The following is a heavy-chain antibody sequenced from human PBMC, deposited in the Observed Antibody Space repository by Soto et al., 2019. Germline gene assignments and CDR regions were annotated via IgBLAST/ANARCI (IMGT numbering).Heavy chain of an antibody. V-gene: IGHV3-33*01. CDR3: ASERGSSYFDY. CDR2: IWYDESKK. J-gene: IGHJ4*02. D-gene: IGHD1-26*01. Sequence: QVQLVESGGGVVQPGRSLRLSCAVSGFPLSDYGMRWVRQAPGKGLEWVAVIWYDESKKYYADSVKGRFTISRDNSKNTLYLQMNSLRAEDTAVYYCASERGSSYFDYWGQGTLVTVSS. CDR1: GFPLSDYG.